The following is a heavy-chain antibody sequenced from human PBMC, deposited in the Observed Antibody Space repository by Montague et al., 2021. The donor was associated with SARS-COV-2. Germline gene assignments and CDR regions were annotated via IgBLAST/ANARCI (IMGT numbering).Heavy chain of an antibody. J-gene: IGHJ4*02. D-gene: IGHD3-10*01. CDR3: ATDRRPDSDGSGSLDN. CDR2: ISSRGDHI. V-gene: IGHV3-48*03. CDR1: GFSFSSYE. Sequence: YLRLSCAASGFSFSSYEMNWVRQAPGKGLEWPSYISSRGDHIYYTDSVKGRFTVSRDNAGSSLFLQIDSLRVEDTAVYYCATDRRPDSDGSGSLDNWGQGTLVTVSS.